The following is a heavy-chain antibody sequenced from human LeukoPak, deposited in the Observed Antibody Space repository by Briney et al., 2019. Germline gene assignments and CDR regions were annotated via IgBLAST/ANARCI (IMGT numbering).Heavy chain of an antibody. Sequence: PGGSRRLSCAASGFTFSSYEVNWVRQAPGKGLEWVSYISSSGKTISYADSVKGRFTISRDNAKNSLYLHMNSLRGEDTAVYFCARGGSGSYHYYMDVWGKGTTVTVSS. J-gene: IGHJ6*03. CDR2: ISSSGKTI. CDR3: ARGGSGSYHYYMDV. V-gene: IGHV3-48*03. D-gene: IGHD3-22*01. CDR1: GFTFSSYE.